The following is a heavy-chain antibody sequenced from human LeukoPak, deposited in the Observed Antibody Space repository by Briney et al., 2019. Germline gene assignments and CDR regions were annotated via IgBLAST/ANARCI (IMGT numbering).Heavy chain of an antibody. Sequence: SETLSLTCTVSGGSISGSRTYYWGWIRQPPGKGLEWIGSIYYSGSTYYNQSLASRITISKDTSKNQFSLKLTSVPAADTAVYYCARHRTTYEQWLVPFDYWGQGALVTVSS. V-gene: IGHV4-39*01. CDR3: ARHRTTYEQWLVPFDY. D-gene: IGHD6-19*01. J-gene: IGHJ4*02. CDR2: IYYSGST. CDR1: GGSISGSRTYY.